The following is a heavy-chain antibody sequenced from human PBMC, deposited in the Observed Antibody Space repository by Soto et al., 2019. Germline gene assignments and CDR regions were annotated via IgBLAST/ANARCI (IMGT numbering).Heavy chain of an antibody. CDR2: ISNDGNSE. CDR3: AKTITTVGGSSTGRGALLEN. V-gene: IGHV3-30*18. Sequence: QVQLVESGGGVVQPGRSLRLSCAASGFTFSAFGMHWVRQAPGKGLEWVAVISNDGNSEHYADSVKGRFTISRDNSKNAFYLLMNSLSFEDTAVYYCAKTITTVGGSSTGRGALLENWGQGILVSVSS. J-gene: IGHJ1*01. CDR1: GFTFSAFG. D-gene: IGHD3-3*01.